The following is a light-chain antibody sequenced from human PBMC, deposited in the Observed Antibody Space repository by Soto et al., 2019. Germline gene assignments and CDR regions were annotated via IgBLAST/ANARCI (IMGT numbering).Light chain of an antibody. J-gene: IGLJ2*01. Sequence: QSALTQPASVSGSPGQSITISCTGTSSDVGGYNYVSWYQQHPGTAPKLMIYDVSNRPSGVSNRFSGSKSANTASLTISGLQAADEADYYCSSYTGSSTHVVFRGGTKLTVL. CDR1: SSDVGGYNY. CDR3: SSYTGSSTHVV. V-gene: IGLV2-14*01. CDR2: DVS.